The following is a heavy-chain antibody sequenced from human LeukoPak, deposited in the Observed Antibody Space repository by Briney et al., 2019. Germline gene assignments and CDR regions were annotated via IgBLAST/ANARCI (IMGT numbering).Heavy chain of an antibody. CDR1: GGSISSRSYY. CDR2: MYYSGST. Sequence: SETLSLTCSVSGGSISSRSYYWGWIRQPPGKGLEWIGSMYYSGSTYYNPSLKSRVTMSVDTSKNQFSLKLSSVTAADTAVYYCARLALWFRGHWGFDPWGQGTLVTVSS. D-gene: IGHD5-18*01. CDR3: ARLALWFRGHWGFDP. J-gene: IGHJ5*02. V-gene: IGHV4-39*01.